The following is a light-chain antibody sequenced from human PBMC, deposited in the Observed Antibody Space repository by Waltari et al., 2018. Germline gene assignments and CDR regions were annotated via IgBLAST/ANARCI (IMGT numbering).Light chain of an antibody. J-gene: IGLJ2*01. CDR3: QAWAGGIGV. CDR2: QDS. Sequence: SYELTQPPSVSVSPGQTASITCSGDKLGNKYACWYQQKPGQSPVLVIYQDSKRPSGTPDRFSGSNAGNPATFAISGTRAMDEVDYSVQAWAGGIGVLGGGPNLTFL. CDR1: KLGNKY. V-gene: IGLV3-1*01.